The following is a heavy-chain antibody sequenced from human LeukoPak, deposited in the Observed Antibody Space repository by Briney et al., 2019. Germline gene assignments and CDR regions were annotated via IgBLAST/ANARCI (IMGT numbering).Heavy chain of an antibody. Sequence: PSETLSLTCTASGGSISSSGYYWGWLRPPPGKGLEWIGSIYYSGSTYYNPSLKSRVTISVDTSKNQFSLKLSSVAAADTAVYYCARDPTAAGKGAWFDPWGQGTLVTVSS. J-gene: IGHJ5*02. CDR3: ARDPTAAGKGAWFDP. CDR1: GGSISSSGYY. CDR2: IYYSGST. V-gene: IGHV4-39*02. D-gene: IGHD6-13*01.